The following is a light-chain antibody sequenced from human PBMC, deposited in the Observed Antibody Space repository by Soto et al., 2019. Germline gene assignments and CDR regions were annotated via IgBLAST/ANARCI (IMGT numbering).Light chain of an antibody. CDR3: QQYGSSTWT. Sequence: EIVLTQSPGTLSLSPGETATLSCRASQSFSSTYLVWYQQRPGQAPRLLIHGASSRATGIPDRFSGSASGTDFTLTISRLEPEDFAVYYCQQYGSSTWTFGQGTKVDIK. CDR2: GAS. J-gene: IGKJ1*01. V-gene: IGKV3-20*01. CDR1: QSFSSTY.